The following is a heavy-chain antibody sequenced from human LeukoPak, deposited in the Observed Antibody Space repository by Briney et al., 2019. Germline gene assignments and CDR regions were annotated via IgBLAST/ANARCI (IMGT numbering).Heavy chain of an antibody. CDR1: GYTFTGYY. D-gene: IGHD6-6*01. CDR3: ARGYSSSSGLVY. CDR2: INPNTSGT. V-gene: IGHV1-2*02. Sequence: ASVKVSCKASGYTFTGYYMHWVRQAPGQGLEWMGWINPNTSGTNYAQKFQGRVTMTRDTSISTAYMELSRLTSDDTAVYYCARGYSSSSGLVYWGQGTLVTVSS. J-gene: IGHJ4*02.